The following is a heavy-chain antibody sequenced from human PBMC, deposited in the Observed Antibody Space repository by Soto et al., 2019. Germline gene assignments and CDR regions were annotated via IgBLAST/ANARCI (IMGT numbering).Heavy chain of an antibody. D-gene: IGHD2-15*01. CDR3: TTDVGLVVAATYMDV. Sequence: PGGSLRLSCAASGFTFSNAWMSWVRQAPGKGLEWVGRIKSKTDGGTTDYAAPVKGRFTISRDDSKNTLYLQMNSLKTEDTAVYYCTTDVGLVVAATYMDVWGKGTTVTVSS. CDR1: GFTFSNAW. J-gene: IGHJ6*03. V-gene: IGHV3-15*01. CDR2: IKSKTDGGTT.